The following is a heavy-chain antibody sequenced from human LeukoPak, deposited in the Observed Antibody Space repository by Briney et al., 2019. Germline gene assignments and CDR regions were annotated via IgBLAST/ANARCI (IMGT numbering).Heavy chain of an antibody. CDR2: VSGSGGNT. CDR1: GFSFGTYA. D-gene: IGHD3-22*01. J-gene: IGHJ4*02. CDR3: TKGGVVSAFGY. V-gene: IGHV3-23*01. Sequence: GGSLRLSCAASGFSFGTYAMTWVRQAPGKGLECVSTVSGSGGNTYYTDSVKGRFTISRDNSKNTLFLQMSSLRAEDTALYYCTKGGVVSAFGYWGQGVLVTVSS.